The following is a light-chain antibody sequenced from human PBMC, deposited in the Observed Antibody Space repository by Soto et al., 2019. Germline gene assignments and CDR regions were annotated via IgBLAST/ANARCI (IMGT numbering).Light chain of an antibody. J-gene: IGKJ4*01. CDR2: GAS. V-gene: IGKV3-15*01. CDR1: QSVSSN. Sequence: EIVMTQSPATLSVSPGERATLSCRASQSVSSNLAWYQQKPGQAPRLLIYGASTRATGIPARFSGSGSGTEFTLTISSLQSEDFAVYYCQQYDTWPLTFGGGTEVEIK. CDR3: QQYDTWPLT.